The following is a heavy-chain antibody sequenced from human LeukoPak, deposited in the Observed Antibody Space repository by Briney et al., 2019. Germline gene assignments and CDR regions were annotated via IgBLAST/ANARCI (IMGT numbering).Heavy chain of an antibody. CDR3: AKDMLVTSGSSSDY. Sequence: GRSLRLSCAASGFTFDDYAMHWVRQAPGKGLEWVSGISWNSGSIGYADSVKGRFTISRDNAKNSLYLQMNSLRAEDTALYYCAKDMLVTSGSSSDYWGQGTLVTVSS. D-gene: IGHD3-10*01. CDR2: ISWNSGSI. CDR1: GFTFDDYA. J-gene: IGHJ4*02. V-gene: IGHV3-9*01.